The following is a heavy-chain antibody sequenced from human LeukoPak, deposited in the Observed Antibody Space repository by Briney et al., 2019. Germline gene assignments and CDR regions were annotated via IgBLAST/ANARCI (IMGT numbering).Heavy chain of an antibody. Sequence: GASLKVSCKASVYTFTAYYMHWVRQAPGQGLEWMGWINPNRGGTNNAQKFQGRVTMTRDTSISTAYMELSRLRSDDTAVYYCASLEEGYCSSTSCYGDYYYGMDVWGQGTTVTVFS. J-gene: IGHJ6*02. CDR2: INPNRGGT. CDR1: VYTFTAYY. D-gene: IGHD2-2*01. CDR3: ASLEEGYCSSTSCYGDYYYGMDV. V-gene: IGHV1-2*02.